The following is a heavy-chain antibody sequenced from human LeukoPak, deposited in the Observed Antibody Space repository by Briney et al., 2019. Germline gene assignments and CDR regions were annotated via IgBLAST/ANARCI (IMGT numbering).Heavy chain of an antibody. D-gene: IGHD6-13*01. V-gene: IGHV4-39*01. J-gene: IGHJ4*02. Sequence: SETLSLTCTVSGGSISSSSYSWGWLRQPPGKGLEWIGSIYYSGSTYYNPSLKSRVTISVDTSKNQFSLKLSSVTAADTAVYYCARHLYSRWNYWGQGTLVTVSS. CDR2: IYYSGST. CDR3: ARHLYSRWNY. CDR1: GGSISSSSYS.